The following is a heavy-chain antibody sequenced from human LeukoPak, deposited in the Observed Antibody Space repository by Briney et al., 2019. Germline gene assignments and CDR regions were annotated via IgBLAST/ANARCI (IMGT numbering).Heavy chain of an antibody. V-gene: IGHV1-18*01. CDR3: ARDISAYSGSYSDY. D-gene: IGHD1-26*01. CDR2: ISAYNGNT. Sequence: ASVKVSCKASGYTFISYGISWVRQAPGQGLEWMGWISAYNGNTNYAQKLQGRVTMTTDTSTSTAYMELRSLRSDDTAVYYCARDISAYSGSYSDYWGQGTLVTVSS. J-gene: IGHJ4*02. CDR1: GYTFISYG.